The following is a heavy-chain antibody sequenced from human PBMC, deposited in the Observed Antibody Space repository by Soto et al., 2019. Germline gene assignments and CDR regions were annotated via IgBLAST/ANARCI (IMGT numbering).Heavy chain of an antibody. J-gene: IGHJ4*02. CDR1: GGTFSSYA. CDR2: IIPIFGTA. D-gene: IGHD6-19*01. Sequence: SVKVSCKASGGTFSSYAISWVRQAPGQGLEWMGGIIPIFGTANYAQKFQGRVTITADESTSTSYMELSSLRSEDTAVYYCAVSKRISVAGAYFEYWGQGTLVTVSS. CDR3: AVSKRISVAGAYFEY. V-gene: IGHV1-69*13.